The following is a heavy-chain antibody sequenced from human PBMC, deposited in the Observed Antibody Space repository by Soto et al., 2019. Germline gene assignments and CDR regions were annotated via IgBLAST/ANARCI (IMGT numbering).Heavy chain of an antibody. CDR1: GYTFTSYG. V-gene: IGHV1-18*01. D-gene: IGHD6-13*01. CDR2: ISAYNGNT. J-gene: IGHJ6*02. Sequence: ASVKVSCKASGYTFTSYGISWVRQAPGQGLEWMGWISAYNGNTNYAQKLQGRVTMTTDTSTSTAYMELRSLRSDDTAVYYCARDMRGSSWLRDYYYYYGMDVWSQGTTVTVSS. CDR3: ARDMRGSSWLRDYYYYYGMDV.